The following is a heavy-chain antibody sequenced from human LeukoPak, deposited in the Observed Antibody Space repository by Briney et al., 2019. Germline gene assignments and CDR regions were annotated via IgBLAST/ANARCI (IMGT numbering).Heavy chain of an antibody. V-gene: IGHV3-30*04. CDR2: ISYDGSNK. J-gene: IGHJ4*02. CDR1: GFTFSSYA. Sequence: GGSLRLSCAASGFTFSSYAMHWVRQAPGKGLEWVAVISYDGSNKYYADSVKGRFTISRDNSKNTLYLQMNSLRAEDTAVYYCAGSISSGWSKTFDYWGQGTLVTVSS. CDR3: AGSISSGWSKTFDY. D-gene: IGHD6-19*01.